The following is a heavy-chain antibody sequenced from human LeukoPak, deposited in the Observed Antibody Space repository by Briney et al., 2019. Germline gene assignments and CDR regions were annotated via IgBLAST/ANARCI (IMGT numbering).Heavy chain of an antibody. CDR3: AKRGVVIRVILVGFHKEAYYFDS. J-gene: IGHJ4*02. CDR2: ISDSGGRT. Sequence: GGSLRLSCAVSGVTLSNYGMSWVRLAPGKGLEWVAGISDSGGRTNYADSVKGRFTISRDNPKNTLYLQMNSLRAEDTAVYFCAKRGVVIRVILVGFHKEAYYFDSWGQGALVTVSS. D-gene: IGHD3-22*01. CDR1: GVTLSNYG. V-gene: IGHV3-23*01.